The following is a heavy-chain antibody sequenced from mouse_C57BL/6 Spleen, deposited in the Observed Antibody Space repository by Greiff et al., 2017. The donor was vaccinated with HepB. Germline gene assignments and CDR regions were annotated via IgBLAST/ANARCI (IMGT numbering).Heavy chain of an antibody. D-gene: IGHD1-1*01. Sequence: VQLQQSGPELVKPGASVKLSCKASGYTFTSYDINWVKQRPGQGLEWIGWIYPRDGSTKYNEKFKGKATLTVDTSSSTAYMGLHSLTSEDSAVYFCARSYGSSYGYFDVWGTGTTVTVSS. J-gene: IGHJ1*03. CDR3: ARSYGSSYGYFDV. CDR1: GYTFTSYD. V-gene: IGHV1-85*01. CDR2: IYPRDGST.